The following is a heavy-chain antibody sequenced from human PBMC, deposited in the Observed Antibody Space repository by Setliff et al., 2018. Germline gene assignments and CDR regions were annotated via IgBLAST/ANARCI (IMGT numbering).Heavy chain of an antibody. Sequence: SETLSLTCAVYGGSFSGYYWSWIRQPPGKRLEWIGSIYHSGSTYYNPSLKSRVTISVDTSKNQFSLKLSSVTAADTAVYYCARRERLVYYFDYWGQGTLVTVSS. CDR1: GGSFSGYY. CDR2: IYHSGST. J-gene: IGHJ4*02. CDR3: ARRERLVYYFDY. V-gene: IGHV4-34*01. D-gene: IGHD6-19*01.